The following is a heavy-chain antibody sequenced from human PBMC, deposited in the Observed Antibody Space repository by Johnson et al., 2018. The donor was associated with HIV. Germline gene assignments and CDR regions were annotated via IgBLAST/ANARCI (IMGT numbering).Heavy chain of an antibody. J-gene: IGHJ3*02. Sequence: VQLVESGGGVVQPGESLRLSCAASGFTFSSHGMQWVRQAPGKGLEWVAYVRLDGSAKYYADSVMGRFTISRDNSKNTLYLQMNSLRAEDTAVYYCAKGRTGYSSSLAPDAFDIWGQGTMVTVSS. CDR3: AKGRTGYSSSLAPDAFDI. CDR1: GFTFSSHG. CDR2: VRLDGSAK. D-gene: IGHD6-13*01. V-gene: IGHV3-30*02.